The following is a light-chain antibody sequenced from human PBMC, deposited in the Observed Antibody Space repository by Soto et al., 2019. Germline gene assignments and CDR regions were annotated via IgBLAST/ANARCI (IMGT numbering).Light chain of an antibody. CDR3: QQYGSSLFT. J-gene: IGKJ3*01. CDR2: DAS. V-gene: IGKV3-15*01. Sequence: EVVLTQSPVTLSLSPGERATLSCRASQSFRGLLAWYQQKPGQAPRLLIYDASTRATGIPARFSGSGSGTEFTLTISSLQSEDFAVYYCQQYGSSLFTFGPGTKVDFK. CDR1: QSFRGL.